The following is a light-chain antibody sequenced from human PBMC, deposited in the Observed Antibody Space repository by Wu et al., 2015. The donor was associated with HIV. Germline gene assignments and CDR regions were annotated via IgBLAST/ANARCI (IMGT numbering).Light chain of an antibody. Sequence: EIVLTQSPDTLSLSPGERATLSCRASQSVSSYLAWYQQKSGQGPRLLIHDASNRATGIPARFSGSGSGTDFTLTISSLEPEDFAVYYCQQGSNWPLTFGQGTRLEIK. V-gene: IGKV3-11*01. CDR1: QSVSSY. CDR3: QQGSNWPLT. J-gene: IGKJ5*01. CDR2: DAS.